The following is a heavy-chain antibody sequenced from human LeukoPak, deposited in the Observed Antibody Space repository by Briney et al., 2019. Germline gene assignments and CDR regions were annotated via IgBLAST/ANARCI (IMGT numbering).Heavy chain of an antibody. D-gene: IGHD4/OR15-4a*01. V-gene: IGHV4-4*08. CDR1: GGSISIFY. Sequence: SETLSLTCTVTGGSISIFYWSWIRQPPGKGLEWIGYIYNSGITNYNPSLKSRVTISVDTSKNQFSLKLNSVTAADTAVYYCAREVPLDYMDVWGKGTTVTVSS. J-gene: IGHJ6*03. CDR3: AREVPLDYMDV. CDR2: IYNSGIT.